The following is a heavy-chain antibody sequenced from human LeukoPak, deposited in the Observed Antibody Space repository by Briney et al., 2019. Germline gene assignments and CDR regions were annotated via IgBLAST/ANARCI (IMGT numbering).Heavy chain of an antibody. CDR1: GFTFSSYA. D-gene: IGHD6-19*01. CDR2: ISYDRSNK. V-gene: IGHV3-30-3*01. CDR3: ARGIAVAGPPFDY. Sequence: GSLRLSCAASGFTFSSYAMHWVRQAPGKGLEWVAVISYDRSNKYYADSVKGRFTISRDNSKNTLYLQMNSLRAEDTAVYYCARGIAVAGPPFDYWGQGTLVTVSS. J-gene: IGHJ4*02.